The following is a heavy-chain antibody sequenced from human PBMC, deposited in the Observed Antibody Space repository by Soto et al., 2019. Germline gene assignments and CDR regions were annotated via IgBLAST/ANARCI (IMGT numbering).Heavy chain of an antibody. V-gene: IGHV1-18*04. J-gene: IGHJ5*02. CDR3: ARDLTLHYDIWTGYYKSSWFDP. CDR1: GYPFTSYG. Sequence: QVQLVQSGAEVKKPGASVKVSGKASGYPFTSYGIAWGRQPPGQGLGWLGGISAYKGNTNYAQKLQGRVTMSTEASTGTAYGELRSLRSDDTAVYYCARDLTLHYDIWTGYYKSSWFDPWGQGTLVTVSS. CDR2: ISAYKGNT. D-gene: IGHD3-9*01.